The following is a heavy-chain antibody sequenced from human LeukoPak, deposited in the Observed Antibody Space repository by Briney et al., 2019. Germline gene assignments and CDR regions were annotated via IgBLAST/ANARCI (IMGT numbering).Heavy chain of an antibody. J-gene: IGHJ4*02. Sequence: GGSLRLSCAASGFSFSTYAMHWFRQAPGKGLEWVALIWHDASNTFYTDSVKGRFTISRDNSKNTVYLQMNSLGGEDTAVYYCARVIFGSGSYPGYWGQGTLVTVSS. V-gene: IGHV3-33*01. CDR2: IWHDASNT. CDR3: ARVIFGSGSYPGY. D-gene: IGHD3-10*01. CDR1: GFSFSTYA.